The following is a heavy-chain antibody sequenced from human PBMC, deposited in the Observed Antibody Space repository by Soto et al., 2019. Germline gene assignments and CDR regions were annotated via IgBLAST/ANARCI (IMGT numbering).Heavy chain of an antibody. J-gene: IGHJ3*02. CDR1: GFTFSSYS. CDR3: ARELDMGYGSGRNAFDI. Sequence: GGSLRLSCAASGFTFSSYSMNWVRQAPGKGLEWVSSISSSSSYIYYADSVKGRFTISRDNAKNSLYLQMNSLRAEDTAVYYCARELDMGYGSGRNAFDIWGQGTMVTVSS. D-gene: IGHD3-10*01. V-gene: IGHV3-21*01. CDR2: ISSSSSYI.